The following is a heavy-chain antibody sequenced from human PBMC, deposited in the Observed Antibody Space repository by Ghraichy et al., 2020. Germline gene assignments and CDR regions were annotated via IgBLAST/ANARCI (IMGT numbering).Heavy chain of an antibody. Sequence: SETLSLTCTVSGGSISSGPYSWTWIRQHPGKGLEWIGYMDHSGSMYYNSSLKSRVTISIDTSKNKLSLKLRSVTAADAAVYYCARVAGDHSMDHWGQGTLVTVSS. CDR2: MDHSGSM. CDR1: GGSISSGPYS. V-gene: IGHV4-31*03. J-gene: IGHJ4*02. D-gene: IGHD4-11*01. CDR3: ARVAGDHSMDH.